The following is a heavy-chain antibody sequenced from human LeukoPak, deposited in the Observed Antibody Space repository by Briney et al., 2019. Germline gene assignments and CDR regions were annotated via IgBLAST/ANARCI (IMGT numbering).Heavy chain of an antibody. Sequence: SETLSLTCTLSGGSITTATYYWGWIHQPPGKGLEWIGSSYYSGNTYYNPSLKSRLTISIDTSRKQFSLKLSSVTAADTAVYARTRGFGELLGEGFDPWGQGTLVTVSS. CDR3: TRGFGELLGEGFDP. J-gene: IGHJ5*02. CDR1: GGSITTATYY. V-gene: IGHV4-39*01. CDR2: SYYSGNT. D-gene: IGHD3-10*01.